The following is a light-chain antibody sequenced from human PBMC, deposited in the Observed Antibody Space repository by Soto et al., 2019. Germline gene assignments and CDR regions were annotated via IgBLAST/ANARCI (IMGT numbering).Light chain of an antibody. CDR1: QSVSSNY. J-gene: IGKJ2*01. V-gene: IGKV3-20*01. CDR2: GSS. CDR3: QQYGSSPPFP. Sequence: EIVLTQSPGTLSLSPGERATLSCRARQSVSSNYLAGYQQKPGQAPRLLIYGSSSRATGIPDRFSGGGSGTDFTLTISRLEPEDFAVYFCQQYGSSPPFPFGQGTKVEIK.